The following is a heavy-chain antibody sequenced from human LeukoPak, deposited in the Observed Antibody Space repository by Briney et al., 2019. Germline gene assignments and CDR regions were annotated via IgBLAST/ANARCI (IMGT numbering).Heavy chain of an antibody. CDR3: HYGSGSYDDAFDI. J-gene: IGHJ3*02. CDR1: GGSISPHY. CDR2: IHFTGTT. D-gene: IGHD3-10*01. V-gene: IGHV4-59*03. Sequence: PSETLSLTCTVSGGSISPHYWTWLRQPPGKGLEWIGYIHFTGTTNYNPSLKGRGTISVDESKKQFSLKLISVTAADTAVYYCHYGSGSYDDAFDIWGQGTMVTVSS.